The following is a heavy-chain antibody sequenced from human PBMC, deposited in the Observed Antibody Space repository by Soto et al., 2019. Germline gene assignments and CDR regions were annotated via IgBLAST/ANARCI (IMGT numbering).Heavy chain of an antibody. D-gene: IGHD2-2*01. CDR2: IVVGSGNT. J-gene: IGHJ4*02. Sequence: SVKVSCQASGFTVTSSAMQWVRQARGQRLELIGWIVVGSGNTNYAQKFQERVIIARDMSTSTAYMELSSLRSEYTAVYFCGVVPAARKLAVTDYWCQGTLVTVSS. CDR1: GFTVTSSA. CDR3: GVVPAARKLAVTDY. V-gene: IGHV1-58*02.